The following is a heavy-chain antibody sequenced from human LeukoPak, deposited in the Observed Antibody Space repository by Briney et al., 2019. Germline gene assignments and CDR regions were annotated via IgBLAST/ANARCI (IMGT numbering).Heavy chain of an antibody. J-gene: IGHJ4*02. Sequence: GGSLRLSCAASGFTFSSYAMYWVRQAPGKGLEWVSGIFGSGGSAHYADSVKGRFTISRDNSKNTLYLQMNSLRAEDTAVYYCAKAGGVRAAAAYFDYWGQGTLVTVSS. CDR2: IFGSGGSA. V-gene: IGHV3-23*01. CDR1: GFTFSSYA. D-gene: IGHD6-13*01. CDR3: AKAGGVRAAAAYFDY.